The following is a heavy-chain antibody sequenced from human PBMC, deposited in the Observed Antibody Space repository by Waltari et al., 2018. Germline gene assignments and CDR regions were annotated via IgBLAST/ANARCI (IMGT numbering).Heavy chain of an antibody. CDR3: ARLLLAVAGPLLDY. CDR2: IYHSGST. CDR1: GYSISSGYY. D-gene: IGHD6-19*01. Sequence: QVQLQESGPGLVKPSETLSLTCAVSGYSISSGYYWGWIRQPPGKGLEWIGSIYHSGSTYYNPSLKSRVTISVDTSKNQFSLKLSSVTAADTAVYYCARLLLAVAGPLLDYWGQGTLVTVSS. J-gene: IGHJ4*02. V-gene: IGHV4-38-2*01.